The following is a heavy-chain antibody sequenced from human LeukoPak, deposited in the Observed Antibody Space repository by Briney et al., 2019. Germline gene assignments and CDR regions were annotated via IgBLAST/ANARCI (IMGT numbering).Heavy chain of an antibody. J-gene: IGHJ4*02. CDR1: GFTFSSYE. Sequence: PGGSLRLSCAASGFTFSSYEMNWVRQAPGKGLEWVSSIGGSGSYIFYADSVKGRFTISRDNAKNSLYLQMNSLRAEDTAVYYCARGQEYLWLHKDYWGQGTLVTVSS. D-gene: IGHD5-18*01. CDR3: ARGQEYLWLHKDY. V-gene: IGHV3-21*01. CDR2: IGGSGSYI.